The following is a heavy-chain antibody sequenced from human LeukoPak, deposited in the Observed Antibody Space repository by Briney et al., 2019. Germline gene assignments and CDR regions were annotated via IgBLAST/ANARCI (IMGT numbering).Heavy chain of an antibody. CDR1: GFTFSSYW. J-gene: IGHJ4*02. V-gene: IGHV3-74*01. CDR2: INSDGSST. D-gene: IGHD5-18*01. Sequence: GGSLRLSCAAPGFTFSSYWMHWVRQAPGKGLVWVSRINSDGSSTSYADSVKGRFTISRDNAKNTLYLQMNSLRAEDTAVYYCAKKALPGYSYGYFDYWGQGTLVSVSS. CDR3: AKKALPGYSYGYFDY.